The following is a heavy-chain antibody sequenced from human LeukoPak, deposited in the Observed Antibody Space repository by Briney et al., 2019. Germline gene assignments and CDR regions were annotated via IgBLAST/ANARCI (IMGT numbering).Heavy chain of an antibody. CDR2: INPNSGGT. Sequence: ASVKVSCKASGYTFTGYFMHWVRQAPGQGLEWMGWINPNSGGTNYAQKFQGRVTMARDTSISTAYMELSRLRSDDTPVYYCARALPAAGPTFDYWGQGTLVTVSS. V-gene: IGHV1-2*02. D-gene: IGHD6-13*01. J-gene: IGHJ4*02. CDR3: ARALPAAGPTFDY. CDR1: GYTFTGYF.